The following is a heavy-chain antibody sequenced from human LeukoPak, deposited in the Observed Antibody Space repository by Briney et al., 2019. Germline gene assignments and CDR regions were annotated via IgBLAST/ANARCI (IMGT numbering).Heavy chain of an antibody. CDR3: ARGRLRLSN. V-gene: IGHV4-34*01. Sequence: SETLSLTCAVYGGSFNGYYWTWIRQPPGKGLEWIGEINHSGGTDYNPSLKSRVTISVDTSKNQFSLKLNSVTAADTAVYYCARGRLRLSNWGQGSLVIVSS. CDR1: GGSFNGYY. D-gene: IGHD2-15*01. CDR2: INHSGGT. J-gene: IGHJ4*02.